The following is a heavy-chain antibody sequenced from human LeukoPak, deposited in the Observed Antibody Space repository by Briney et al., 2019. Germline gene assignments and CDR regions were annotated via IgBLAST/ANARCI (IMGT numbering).Heavy chain of an antibody. V-gene: IGHV3-9*01. CDR1: GFIFNNYA. Sequence: GGSLRLSCAGSGFIFNNYAMHWVRQPPGKGLEWVSGISWNSGTIDYADSVRGRFTISRDNSKNTLYLQMNSLRAEDTAVYYCAKEEWSSSGLVDYWGQGTLVTVSS. D-gene: IGHD6-19*01. CDR3: AKEEWSSSGLVDY. J-gene: IGHJ4*02. CDR2: ISWNSGTI.